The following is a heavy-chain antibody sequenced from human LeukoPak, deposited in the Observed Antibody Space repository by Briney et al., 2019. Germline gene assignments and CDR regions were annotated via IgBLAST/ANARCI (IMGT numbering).Heavy chain of an antibody. D-gene: IGHD2-2*01. V-gene: IGHV3-48*04. CDR3: ARDAPSCSSTSCYKDEYYFDY. CDR2: ISSRNEAI. CDR1: GFTFSSYH. Sequence: GGSLRLSCAASGFTFSSYHMNWVRQAPGKGLEWVSYISSRNEAIYYADSVKGRFTISRDNAKNSLYLQMNSLRAEDTAVYYCARDAPSCSSTSCYKDEYYFDYWGQGTLVTVSS. J-gene: IGHJ4*02.